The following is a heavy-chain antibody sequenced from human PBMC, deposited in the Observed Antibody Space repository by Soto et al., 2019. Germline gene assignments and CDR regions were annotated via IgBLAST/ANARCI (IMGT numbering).Heavy chain of an antibody. CDR2: IYYSGST. D-gene: IGHD5-18*01. V-gene: IGHV4-61*08. CDR1: GGSISSGDYY. CDR3: ARVEVTAMVN. J-gene: IGHJ4*02. Sequence: SETLSLTCTVSGGSISSGDYYWSWIRQPPGKGLEWIGYIYYSGSTNYNPSLKSRVTISVDTSKNQFSLKLSSVTAADTAVYYCARVEVTAMVNWGQGTLVTVSS.